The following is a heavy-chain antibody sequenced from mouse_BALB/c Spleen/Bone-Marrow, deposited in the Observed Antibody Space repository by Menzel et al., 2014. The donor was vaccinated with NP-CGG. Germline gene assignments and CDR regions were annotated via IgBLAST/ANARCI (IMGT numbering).Heavy chain of an antibody. Sequence: EVKVVESGGDLVKPGGALKLSCAASGFTFSSYGMSWVRQTPDKRLEWVATINNGGTYTYYPHSVKGRFTISRDNAKNTLYLQMSSLKSEDSAMYYCALNWDSAYWGQGTLVTVSS. J-gene: IGHJ3*01. V-gene: IGHV5-6*01. D-gene: IGHD4-1*02. CDR1: GFTFSSYG. CDR3: ALNWDSAY. CDR2: INNGGTYT.